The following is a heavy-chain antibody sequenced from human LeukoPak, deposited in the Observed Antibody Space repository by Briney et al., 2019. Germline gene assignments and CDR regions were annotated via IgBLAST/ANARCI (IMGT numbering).Heavy chain of an antibody. J-gene: IGHJ4*02. V-gene: IGHV3-48*03. Sequence: PGGSLRLSCAASGFTFSSYEMNWVRQAPGKGLEWASYISSSGSTIYYADSVKGRFTISRDNAKNSLYLQMNSLRAEDTAVYYCVRDAGNIAYTRGSDYFDYWGQGTLVTVSS. D-gene: IGHD1-26*01. CDR1: GFTFSSYE. CDR2: ISSSGSTI. CDR3: VRDAGNIAYTRGSDYFDY.